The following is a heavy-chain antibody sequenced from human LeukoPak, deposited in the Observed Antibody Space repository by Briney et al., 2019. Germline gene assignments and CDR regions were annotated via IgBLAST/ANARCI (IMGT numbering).Heavy chain of an antibody. V-gene: IGHV1-2*02. CDR3: ARGDGDYGIDY. CDR2: NNPNSGGT. Sequence: ASVKVSCKASGYTFTGYYMHWVRQARGQGLEWMGWNNPNSGGTNYAQKFQSRVTMTRDTSISTAYMELSRLRSDDTAVYYCARGDGDYGIDYWGQGTLVTVSS. D-gene: IGHD4-17*01. J-gene: IGHJ4*02. CDR1: GYTFTGYY.